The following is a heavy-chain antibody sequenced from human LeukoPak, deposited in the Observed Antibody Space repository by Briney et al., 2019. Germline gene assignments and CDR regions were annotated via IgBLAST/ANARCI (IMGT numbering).Heavy chain of an antibody. CDR3: AREPPDYYHYGMDV. CDR1: GFTVSSNY. V-gene: IGHV3-53*01. CDR2: IYSGGST. Sequence: GGSLGLSCAASGFTVSSNYMSWVRQAPGKGLEWVSVIYSGGSTYYADSVKGRFTISRDNSKNTLYLQMNSLRAEDTAVYYCAREPPDYYHYGMDVWGQGTTVTVSS. J-gene: IGHJ6*02.